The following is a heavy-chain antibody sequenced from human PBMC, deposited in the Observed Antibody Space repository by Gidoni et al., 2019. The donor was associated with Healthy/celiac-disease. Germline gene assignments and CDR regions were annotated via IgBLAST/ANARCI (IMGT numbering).Heavy chain of an antibody. V-gene: IGHV3-11*05. D-gene: IGHD3-10*01. CDR2: ISSSSSYT. Sequence: QVQLVESGGGLVKPGVSLRLSCAASGFTFSDYYMSWIRPAPGKGLEWVSYISSSSSYTNYADSVKGRFTISRDNAKNSLYLQMNSLRAEDTAVYYCARAAYGSELYYGMDVWGQGTTVTVSS. J-gene: IGHJ6*02. CDR3: ARAAYGSELYYGMDV. CDR1: GFTFSDYY.